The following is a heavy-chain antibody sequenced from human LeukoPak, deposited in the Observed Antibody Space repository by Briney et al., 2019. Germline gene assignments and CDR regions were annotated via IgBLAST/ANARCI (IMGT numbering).Heavy chain of an antibody. CDR1: GGSFSGYY. CDR2: INHSGST. V-gene: IGHV4-34*01. CDR3: ARDYNTYYYDSSGYPYFDY. Sequence: SETLSLTCAVYGGSFSGYYWSWIRQPPGKGLEWIGEINHSGSTNYNPSLKSRVTISVDTSKNQFSLKLSSVTAADTAVYYCARDYNTYYYDSSGYPYFDYWGQGTLATVSS. D-gene: IGHD3-22*01. J-gene: IGHJ4*02.